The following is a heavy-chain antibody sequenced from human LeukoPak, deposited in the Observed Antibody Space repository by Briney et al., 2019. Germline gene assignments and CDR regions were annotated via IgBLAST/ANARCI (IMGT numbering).Heavy chain of an antibody. D-gene: IGHD1-26*01. CDR2: IIPILGIA. CDR1: GGTFSSYA. CDR3: ARDQGESRGEYYYYGMDV. J-gene: IGHJ6*02. Sequence: ASVKVSCKASGGTFSSYAISWVRQAPGQGLEWMGRIIPILGIANYAQKFQGRVTITADKSTSTAYMELSSLRSEDTAVYYCARDQGESRGEYYYYGMDVWGQGTTVTVSS. V-gene: IGHV1-69*04.